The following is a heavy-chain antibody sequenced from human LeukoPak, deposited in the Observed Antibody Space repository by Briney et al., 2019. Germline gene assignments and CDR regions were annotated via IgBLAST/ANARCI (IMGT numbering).Heavy chain of an antibody. D-gene: IGHD6-13*01. V-gene: IGHV1-18*04. J-gene: IGHJ4*02. CDR2: TSAYNGNT. CDR3: ARDLAAAAGLFDY. Sequence: VASVKVSCKASGYTFTGYYMHWVRQAPGQGLEWMGWTSAYNGNTNYAQKLQGRVTMTTDTSTSTAYMELRSLRSDDTAVYYCARDLAAAAGLFDYWGQGTLVTVSS. CDR1: GYTFTGYY.